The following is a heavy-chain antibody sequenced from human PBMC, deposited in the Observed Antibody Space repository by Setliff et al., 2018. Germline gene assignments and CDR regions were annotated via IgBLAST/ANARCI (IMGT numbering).Heavy chain of an antibody. V-gene: IGHV4-61*09. D-gene: IGHD6-19*01. CDR3: AREGIAVAGMLDY. CDR2: FYTSGIT. CDR1: GGSISSGSYY. Sequence: SETLSLTCTVSGGSISSGSYYWTWIRQPAGKGLEWIGHFYTSGITSYNPSLKSRVTISVDTSKNQFSLKLSSVTAADTAVYYCAREGIAVAGMLDYWGQGTLVTVSS. J-gene: IGHJ4*02.